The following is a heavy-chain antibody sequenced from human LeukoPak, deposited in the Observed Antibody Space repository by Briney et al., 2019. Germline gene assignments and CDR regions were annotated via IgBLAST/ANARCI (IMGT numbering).Heavy chain of an antibody. Sequence: GGSLRLSCAASGFTFSDHYMDWVRQAPGKGLEWVAFIHYDGSNNHYADSVKGRFTISRDNSKNTLYLQMNTLRADDTAVYYCAKDHGSSDWYYFDYWGQGTLVTVSS. V-gene: IGHV3-30*02. J-gene: IGHJ4*02. D-gene: IGHD6-13*01. CDR1: GFTFSDHY. CDR3: AKDHGSSDWYYFDY. CDR2: IHYDGSNN.